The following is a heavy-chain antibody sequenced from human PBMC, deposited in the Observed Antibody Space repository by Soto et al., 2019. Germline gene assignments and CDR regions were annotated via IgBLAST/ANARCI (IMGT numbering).Heavy chain of an antibody. J-gene: IGHJ4*02. CDR1: GFSLSTSGVG. D-gene: IGHD3-10*01. CDR3: ANHPYCGSWPYSFDY. V-gene: IGHV2-5*02. CDR2: TYWDDDK. Sequence: QITLKKSGPTLVKPTQTLTLTCTFSGFSLSTSGVGVGWIRQPPGKALEWLALTYWDDDKRYSPSLRSKLNISKDTSKSQVVLTMSSMDPVDTAIYFCANHPYCGSWPYSFDYWGQGTRVTVSS.